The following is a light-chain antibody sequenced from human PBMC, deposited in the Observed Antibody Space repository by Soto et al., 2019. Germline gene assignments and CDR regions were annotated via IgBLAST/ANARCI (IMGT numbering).Light chain of an antibody. CDR3: QQSYCYLT. Sequence: DIQMTQSPASLSASVGDRVSITCRASQSISNYLHWYQQKAGKAPKLLIYAASSLQSGVPSRFSGSGSGTDFTLTISSLQPEDFATYYCQQSYCYLTFGGGTHVEIK. J-gene: IGKJ4*02. CDR1: QSISNY. CDR2: AAS. V-gene: IGKV1-39*01.